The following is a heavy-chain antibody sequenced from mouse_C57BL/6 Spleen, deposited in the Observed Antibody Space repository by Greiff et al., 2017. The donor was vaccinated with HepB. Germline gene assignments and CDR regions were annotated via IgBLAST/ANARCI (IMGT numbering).Heavy chain of an antibody. D-gene: IGHD3-2*02. V-gene: IGHV1-81*01. Sequence: VQLQQSGAELARPGASVKLSCKASGYTFTSYGISWVKQRTGQGLEWIGEIYPRSGNTYYNEKFKGKATLTADKSSSTAYMELRSLTSEDSAVYFCARSSSGYDDYAMDYWGQGTSVTVSS. CDR3: ARSSSGYDDYAMDY. CDR2: IYPRSGNT. J-gene: IGHJ4*01. CDR1: GYTFTSYG.